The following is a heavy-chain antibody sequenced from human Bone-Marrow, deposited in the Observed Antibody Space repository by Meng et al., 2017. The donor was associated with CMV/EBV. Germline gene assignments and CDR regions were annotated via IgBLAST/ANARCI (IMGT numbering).Heavy chain of an antibody. CDR1: GFSLSTYW. Sequence: GESLKILCAASGFSLSTYWMHWVRQAPGKGPVWVSRINSDGSTTNYADSVKGRFTISRDDAKNTLYLQMNSLRAEDTAVYYCAREANQGYSDWFDPWGQGTLVTVSS. CDR2: INSDGSTT. D-gene: IGHD6-13*01. V-gene: IGHV3-74*01. J-gene: IGHJ5*02. CDR3: AREANQGYSDWFDP.